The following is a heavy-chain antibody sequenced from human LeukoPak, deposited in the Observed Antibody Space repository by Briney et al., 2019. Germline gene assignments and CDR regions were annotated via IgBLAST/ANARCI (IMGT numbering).Heavy chain of an antibody. V-gene: IGHV4-34*01. CDR1: GGSFSGYY. Sequence: SETLSLTCAVYGGSFSGYYWSWIRQPPGKGLEWIGEINHSGSTNYNPSLKSRVTISVDTSKNQFSLKLSSVTAADTAVYYCARALGYYYDSSGHSYWGQGTLVTVSS. D-gene: IGHD3-22*01. CDR3: ARALGYYYDSSGHSY. J-gene: IGHJ4*02. CDR2: INHSGST.